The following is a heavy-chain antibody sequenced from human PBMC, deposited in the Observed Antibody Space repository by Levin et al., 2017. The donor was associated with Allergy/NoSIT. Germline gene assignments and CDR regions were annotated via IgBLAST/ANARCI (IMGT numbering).Heavy chain of an antibody. CDR3: ARDGYCTNGVCYISWFDP. CDR2: IYTSGST. J-gene: IGHJ5*02. V-gene: IGHV4-4*07. CDR1: GGSISSSY. Sequence: SQTLSLTCTVSGGSISSSYWSWIRQPAGKGLEWIGRIYTSGSTNYNPSLKSRVTMSVDTSKNQFSLKLSSVTAADTAVYYCARDGYCTNGVCYISWFDPWGQGTLVTVSS. D-gene: IGHD2-8*01.